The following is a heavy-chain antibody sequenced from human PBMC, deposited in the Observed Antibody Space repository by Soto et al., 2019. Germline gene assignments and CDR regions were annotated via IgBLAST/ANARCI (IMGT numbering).Heavy chain of an antibody. CDR3: ARGRTVSMVRGKPKTFDY. J-gene: IGHJ4*02. CDR1: GGSFSGYY. V-gene: IGHV4-34*01. Sequence: TLSLTCAVYGGSFSGYYWSWIRQPPGKGLEWFGEINHSGSTNYNPSLKSRVTISVDTSKNQFSLKLSSVTAADTAVYYCARGRTVSMVRGKPKTFDYWGQGTLVTVSS. CDR2: INHSGST. D-gene: IGHD3-10*01.